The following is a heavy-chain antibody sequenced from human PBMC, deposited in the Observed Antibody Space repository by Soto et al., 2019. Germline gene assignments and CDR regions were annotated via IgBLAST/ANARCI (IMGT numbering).Heavy chain of an antibody. Sequence: EVQLVESGGGLVQPGGSMRLSCAASGFTVSSNYMSWVRQAPGKGLESISVIYSGGSTYYADSVKGRFTISRDNSKNTLYLQMNSLRAEDTAVYYCARQYYGGWDVWGQGTTVTVSS. CDR2: IYSGGST. J-gene: IGHJ6*02. V-gene: IGHV3-66*04. CDR1: GFTVSSNY. D-gene: IGHD3-3*01. CDR3: ARQYYGGWDV.